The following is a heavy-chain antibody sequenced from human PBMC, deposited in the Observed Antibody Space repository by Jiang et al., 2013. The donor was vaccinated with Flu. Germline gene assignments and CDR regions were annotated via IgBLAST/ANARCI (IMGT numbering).Heavy chain of an antibody. Sequence: GSGLVKPSETLSLTCTVSGGSISSYYWSWIRQPPGKGLEWIGYIYYSGSTNYNPSLKSRVTISVDTSKNQFSLKLSSVTAADTAVYYCARRRLGLVGNWFDPWGQGTLVTVSS. CDR3: ARRRLGLVGNWFDP. CDR1: GGSISSYY. D-gene: IGHD3-16*01. CDR2: IYYSGST. V-gene: IGHV4-59*08. J-gene: IGHJ5*02.